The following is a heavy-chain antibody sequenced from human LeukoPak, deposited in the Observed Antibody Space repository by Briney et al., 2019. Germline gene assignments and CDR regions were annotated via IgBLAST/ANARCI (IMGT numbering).Heavy chain of an antibody. CDR2: ISSSSSYI. J-gene: IGHJ3*01. D-gene: IGHD3-16*01. CDR3: ARPAYTAAYDL. CDR1: GFTFSSYS. Sequence: KTGGSLRLSCAASGFTFSSYSMNWVRQAPGKGLEWVSSISSSSSYIYYADSVKGRFTISRDNAKNSLYLQMNSLRPEDTAVYYCARPAYTAAYDLWGQGTKVTVSS. V-gene: IGHV3-21*01.